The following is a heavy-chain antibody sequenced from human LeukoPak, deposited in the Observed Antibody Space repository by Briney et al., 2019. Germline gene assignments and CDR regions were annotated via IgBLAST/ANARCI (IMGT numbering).Heavy chain of an antibody. D-gene: IGHD6-19*01. J-gene: IGHJ6*02. CDR1: GGSFSGYY. V-gene: IGHV4-34*01. CDR2: INHSGST. CDR3: AGNGGSGWVYYGMDV. Sequence: SETLSLTCAVYGGSFSGYYWSWIRQPPVKGLEWIGEINHSGSTNYNPSLKSRVTMSVDTSKNQFSLKLSSVTAADTAVYYCAGNGGSGWVYYGMDVWGQGTTITVSS.